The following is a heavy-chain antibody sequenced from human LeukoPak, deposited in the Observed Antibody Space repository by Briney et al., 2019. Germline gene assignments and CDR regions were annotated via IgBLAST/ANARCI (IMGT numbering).Heavy chain of an antibody. Sequence: SEALSLTCAVYGGSFSGYYWSWIRQPPGKGLEWIGEINHSGSANYNPSLKSRVTISVDTSKNQFSLKLSSVTAADTAVYYCARDLLTYYYDTSDYDAFDLWGQGTMVTVSS. D-gene: IGHD3-22*01. V-gene: IGHV4-34*01. J-gene: IGHJ3*01. CDR1: GGSFSGYY. CDR3: ARDLLTYYYDTSDYDAFDL. CDR2: INHSGSA.